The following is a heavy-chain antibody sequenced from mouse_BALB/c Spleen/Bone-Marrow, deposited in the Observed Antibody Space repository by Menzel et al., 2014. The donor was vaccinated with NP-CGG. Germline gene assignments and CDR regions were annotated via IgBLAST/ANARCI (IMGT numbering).Heavy chain of an antibody. V-gene: IGHV1S34*01. J-gene: IGHJ3*01. CDR2: ISCYYGAT. CDR3: ASPIYYDSWFAY. D-gene: IGHD2-4*01. CDR1: GYSFTGYY. Sequence: LVKTGASVKISCKASGYSFTGYYIHWVKQSHGKSLEWIGYISCYYGATSYNRKVKGKLTFTVDTSSSRTYMQLNSLKSEDSAVYCCASPIYYDSWFAYWGQGTLVTVSA.